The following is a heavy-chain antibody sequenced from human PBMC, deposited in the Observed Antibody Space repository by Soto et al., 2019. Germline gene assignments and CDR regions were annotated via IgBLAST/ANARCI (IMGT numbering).Heavy chain of an antibody. Sequence: PSETLSLTCTVSGGSISSYYWSWIRQPPGKGLEWIGYIYYSGSTNYNPSLKSRVTISVDTSKNQFSLKLSSVTAADTAVYYCARHFWSCGRSGSYYPIDYWGQGTLVTVSS. V-gene: IGHV4-59*08. CDR3: ARHFWSCGRSGSYYPIDY. J-gene: IGHJ4*02. D-gene: IGHD3-10*01. CDR2: IYYSGST. CDR1: GGSISSYY.